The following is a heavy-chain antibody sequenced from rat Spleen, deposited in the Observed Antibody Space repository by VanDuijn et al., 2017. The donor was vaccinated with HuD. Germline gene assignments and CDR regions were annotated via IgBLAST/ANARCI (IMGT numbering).Heavy chain of an antibody. J-gene: IGHJ2*01. CDR2: ISSGGGNT. Sequence: EVQLVESGGGLVQPGRSLKLPCAASGFTFTNYDMAWVRQAPTKGLEWIASISSGGGNTYYRDSVKGRFTISRDKAKNTQYLLMDSLRSEDTATYYCASRDYWGQGVMVTVSS. CDR3: ASRDY. CDR1: GFTFTNYD. V-gene: IGHV5S13*01.